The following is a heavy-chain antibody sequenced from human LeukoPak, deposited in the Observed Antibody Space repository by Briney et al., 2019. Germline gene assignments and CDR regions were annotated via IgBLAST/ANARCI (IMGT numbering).Heavy chain of an antibody. Sequence: ASVKVSCKASGYTFTGYYMHWVRQAPGQGLEWMGWINPNSGGTNYAQKFQGRVPMTRDTSISTAYMELSRLRSDDTAVYYCARDFVGDCSSTSCFRPDDYWGQGTLVTVSS. V-gene: IGHV1-2*02. CDR2: INPNSGGT. CDR1: GYTFTGYY. J-gene: IGHJ4*02. D-gene: IGHD2-2*01. CDR3: ARDFVGDCSSTSCFRPDDY.